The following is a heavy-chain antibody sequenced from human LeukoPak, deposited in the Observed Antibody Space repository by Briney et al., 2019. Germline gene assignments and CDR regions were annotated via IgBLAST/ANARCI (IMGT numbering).Heavy chain of an antibody. V-gene: IGHV3-72*01. Sequence: GGSLRLSCAASGFTFSAHYMDWVRQAPGKGLEWVGRIREKVNSYTTVYAASVKGRFTISRDDSTNSVFLQMNSLKTEDTALYYCASLNPVTTLWGQGTLVTVSS. CDR3: ASLNPVTTL. CDR2: IREKVNSYTT. CDR1: GFTFSAHY. J-gene: IGHJ4*02. D-gene: IGHD4-17*01.